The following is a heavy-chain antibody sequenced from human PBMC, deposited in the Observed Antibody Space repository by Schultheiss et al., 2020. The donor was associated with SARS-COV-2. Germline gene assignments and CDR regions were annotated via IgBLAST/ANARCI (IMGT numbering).Heavy chain of an antibody. CDR1: GGSISSSSYY. CDR3: ARDPGISYGMDV. CDR2: IYTSGST. V-gene: IGHV4-39*07. J-gene: IGHJ6*02. Sequence: GSLRLSCTVSGGSISSSSYYWGWIRQPPGKGLEWIGSIYTSGSTNYNPSLKSRVTMSVDTSKNQFSLKLSSVTAADTAVYYCARDPGISYGMDVWGQGTTVTVSS.